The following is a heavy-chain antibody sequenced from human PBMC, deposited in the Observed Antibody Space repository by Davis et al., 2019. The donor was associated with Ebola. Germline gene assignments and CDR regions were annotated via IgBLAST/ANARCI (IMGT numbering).Heavy chain of an antibody. D-gene: IGHD6-19*01. CDR1: GGSISSYY. V-gene: IGHV4-4*07. J-gene: IGHJ4*02. CDR2: IYTSGST. CDR3: ARDRVAVAGYFDY. Sequence: PGGSLRLSCTVSGGSISSYYWSWIRQPAGKGLEWIGRIYTSGSTNYNPSLKSRVTMSVDTSKNQFSLKLSSVTAADTAVYYCARDRVAVAGYFDYWGQGTLVTVSS.